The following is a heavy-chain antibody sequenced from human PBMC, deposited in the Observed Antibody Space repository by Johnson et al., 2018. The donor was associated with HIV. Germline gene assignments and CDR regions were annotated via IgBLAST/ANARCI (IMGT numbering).Heavy chain of an antibody. V-gene: IGHV3-9*01. CDR2: ISWNSGSI. D-gene: IGHD3-22*01. Sequence: VQLVESGGGVVQPGRSLRLSCAASGFTFSSYGMHWVRQAPGKGLEWVSGISWNSGSIGYADSVKGRFTISRDNAKNSLYLQMNSLRAEDTALYYCARDERDYYDSHAFDIWGQGTMVTVSS. CDR3: ARDERDYYDSHAFDI. J-gene: IGHJ3*02. CDR1: GFTFSSYG.